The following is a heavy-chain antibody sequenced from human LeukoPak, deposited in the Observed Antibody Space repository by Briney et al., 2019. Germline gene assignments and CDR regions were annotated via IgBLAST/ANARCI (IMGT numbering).Heavy chain of an antibody. CDR2: IYPEDSDT. CDR3: ARRYFGAFDI. Sequence: GESLKISCKGSGYTFTSNAIAWVRQMPGKGLEWMGIIYPEDSDTRYSQSFQGQVTVSVDKSISTTYLQWSRLKSSDTAMYYCARRYFGAFDIWGQGTMVTVSS. V-gene: IGHV5-51*01. CDR1: GYTFTSNA. D-gene: IGHD2/OR15-2a*01. J-gene: IGHJ3*02.